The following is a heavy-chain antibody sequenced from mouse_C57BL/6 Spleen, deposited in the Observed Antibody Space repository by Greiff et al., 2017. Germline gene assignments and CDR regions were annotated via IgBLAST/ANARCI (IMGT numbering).Heavy chain of an antibody. CDR2: IYPSDSET. CDR1: GYTFTSYW. CDR3: AREGYNYAMDY. Sequence: QVQLQQPGAELVRPGSSVKLSCKASGYTFTSYWMDWVKQRPGQGLEWIGNIYPSDSETHYNQKFKDKATLTVDKSSSTAYTQLSSLTSEDSAVYYCAREGYNYAMDYWGQGTSVTVAS. J-gene: IGHJ4*01. V-gene: IGHV1-61*01. D-gene: IGHD2-2*01.